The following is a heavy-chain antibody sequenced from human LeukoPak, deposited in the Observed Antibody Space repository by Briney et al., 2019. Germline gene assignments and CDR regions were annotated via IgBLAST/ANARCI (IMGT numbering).Heavy chain of an antibody. J-gene: IGHJ4*02. CDR3: AKDFFIVTVRGVIDY. V-gene: IGHV3-23*01. Sequence: GGSLRLSCAASGFTFSSYVMSWVRQAPGKGLEWVSAISASGGSTYYADSVKGRFTISRDNSKNTLYLQMNSLRAEDTAVYYCAKDFFIVTVRGVIDYWGQGTLVTVSS. CDR1: GFTFSSYV. D-gene: IGHD3-10*01. CDR2: ISASGGST.